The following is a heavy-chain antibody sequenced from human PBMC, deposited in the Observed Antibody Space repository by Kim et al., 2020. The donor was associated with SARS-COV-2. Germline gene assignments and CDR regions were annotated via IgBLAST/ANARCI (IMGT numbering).Heavy chain of an antibody. CDR2: IYHSGST. Sequence: SETLSLTCAVSGCSISSYAWWSWVRQPPGKGLEWLGVIYHSGSTNYNPSLKSRFTISVDKSKNHVSLNLSSVTAADTAVYYCARISSGNYLFWGQGTAVTVSS. D-gene: IGHD1-26*01. J-gene: IGHJ6*02. V-gene: IGHV4-4*02. CDR1: GCSISSYAW. CDR3: ARISSGNYLF.